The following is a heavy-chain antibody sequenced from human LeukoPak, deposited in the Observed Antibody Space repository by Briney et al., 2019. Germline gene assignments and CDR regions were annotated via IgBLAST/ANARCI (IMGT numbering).Heavy chain of an antibody. CDR2: IKQDGSEK. V-gene: IGHV3-7*01. J-gene: IGHJ6*04. CDR3: ARVGYDFWSRYYGMDV. CDR1: GFTFSSYW. D-gene: IGHD3-3*01. Sequence: PGGALRLSCAASGFTFSSYWMSWVRQAPGKGLEWVANIKQDGSEKYYVDSVKGRFTISRDNAKNSLYLQMNSLRAEDTAVYYCARVGYDFWSRYYGMDVWGKGTTVTVSS.